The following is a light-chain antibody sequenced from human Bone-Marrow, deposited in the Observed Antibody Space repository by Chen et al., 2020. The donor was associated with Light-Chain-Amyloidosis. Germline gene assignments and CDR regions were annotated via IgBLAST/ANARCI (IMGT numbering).Light chain of an antibody. Sequence: DIQMTQSPSTLSASVVDRVTITCRASQSISSWLAWYQQKPGKAPKLLIYKASSLESGVPSRFSGSGSGTEFTLTISSMQPDDFATYDCQQYNSYSRTFGQGTKVES. CDR1: QSISSW. CDR3: QQYNSYSRT. V-gene: IGKV1-5*03. J-gene: IGKJ1*01. CDR2: KAS.